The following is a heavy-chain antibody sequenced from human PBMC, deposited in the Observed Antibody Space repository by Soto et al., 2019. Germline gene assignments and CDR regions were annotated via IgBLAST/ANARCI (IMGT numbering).Heavy chain of an antibody. J-gene: IGHJ3*02. D-gene: IGHD4-17*01. CDR1: GFLFSTYA. V-gene: IGHV3-23*01. Sequence: GGSLRLSCAAAGFLFSTYAMNWVRQAPGEGLEWVSAISSNSDTTFYAESVRGRFTISRDNSVNTLYLQMSRLRTEDTAVYYCAHPRGYGVFDAVDIWGQGTMVTVS. CDR3: AHPRGYGVFDAVDI. CDR2: ISSNSDTT.